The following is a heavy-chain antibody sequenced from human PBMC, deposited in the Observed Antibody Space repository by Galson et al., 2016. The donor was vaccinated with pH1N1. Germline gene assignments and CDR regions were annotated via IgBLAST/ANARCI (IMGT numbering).Heavy chain of an antibody. J-gene: IGHJ3*01. Sequence: SVKVSCKASGATFNSYGIHWVRQAPGKGLEWVGDINPVFGTTNYANRFQDRVTITAPDMELSGLRSEDTAIYYCATFSSSSSWRSLDVWGQGTTVTVSS. V-gene: IGHV1-69*13. CDR1: GATFNSYG. CDR3: ATFSSSSSWRSLDV. D-gene: IGHD6-6*01. CDR2: INPVFGTT.